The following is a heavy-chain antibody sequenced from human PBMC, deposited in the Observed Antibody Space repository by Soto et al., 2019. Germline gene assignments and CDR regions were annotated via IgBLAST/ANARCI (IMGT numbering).Heavy chain of an antibody. D-gene: IGHD3-22*01. CDR1: GITFSSYA. CDR3: EKDLLGIVYFDTIAY. Sequence: WGSLRLSCAASGITFSSYAMTWVRQAPGKGLEWVSSISGGGEFTSYADSVKGRFTISRDNSKSTVYLQMDSLRAEDTALYYCEKDLLGIVYFDTIAYWGQGALVTVSS. J-gene: IGHJ4*02. V-gene: IGHV3-23*01. CDR2: ISGGGEFT.